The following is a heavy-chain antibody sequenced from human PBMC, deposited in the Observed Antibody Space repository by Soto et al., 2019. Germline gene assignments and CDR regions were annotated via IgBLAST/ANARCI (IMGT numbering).Heavy chain of an antibody. J-gene: IGHJ5*02. D-gene: IGHD2-15*01. CDR2: IYPGDSDT. Sequence: PGESLQSSCKGSGYSFTSYWIGWVCQMPGKGLERMGIIYPGDSDTRYSPSFQGQVTIAADKSISTAYLQWSRLKASDTAMYYCARHTGYCSGGSCYENWFEPWVQGTLVTVSS. CDR3: ARHTGYCSGGSCYENWFEP. CDR1: GYSFTSYW. V-gene: IGHV5-51*01.